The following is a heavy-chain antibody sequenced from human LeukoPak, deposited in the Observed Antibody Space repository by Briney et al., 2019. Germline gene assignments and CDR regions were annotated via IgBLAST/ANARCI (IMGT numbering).Heavy chain of an antibody. Sequence: GGSLRLSCAASGFTFSSYGTHWVRQAPGKGLEWVAVMSCDGSHKGYADSVKGRFTISRDNSKNTLYLQMDSLRAEDTAVYYCAKEVYSGSYYGQPDYWGQGTLVTVSS. D-gene: IGHD1-26*01. J-gene: IGHJ4*02. CDR2: MSCDGSHK. CDR3: AKEVYSGSYYGQPDY. CDR1: GFTFSSYG. V-gene: IGHV3-30*18.